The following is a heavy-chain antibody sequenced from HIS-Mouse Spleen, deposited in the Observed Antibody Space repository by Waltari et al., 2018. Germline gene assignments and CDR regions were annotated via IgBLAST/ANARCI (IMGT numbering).Heavy chain of an antibody. D-gene: IGHD5-18*01. CDR1: GGSISSYY. CDR3: ARHRGYSYYYYGMDV. J-gene: IGHJ6*02. CDR2: IYYSGST. V-gene: IGHV4-59*08. Sequence: ETLSLTCTVSGGSISSYYWSWIRQPPGKGLEWIGYIYYSGSTNYNPSLKSRVTISVDTSKNQFSLKLSSVTAAATAVYYCARHRGYSYYYYGMDVWGQGTTVTVSS.